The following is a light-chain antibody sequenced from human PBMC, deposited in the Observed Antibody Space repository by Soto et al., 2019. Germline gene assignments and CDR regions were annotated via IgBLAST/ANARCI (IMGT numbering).Light chain of an antibody. V-gene: IGLV1-51*01. CDR2: DDD. CDR3: GSWDSSLSAYV. J-gene: IGLJ1*01. CDR1: SSNIGGNS. Sequence: QSVLTQPPSVSAAPGQRVTISCSGSSSNIGGNSVSGYQQLPGTAPKLLIYDDDKRPSGIPDRFSGSKSGTSATLGITGFQTGDEADHYCGSWDSSLSAYVLGTGTNFTVL.